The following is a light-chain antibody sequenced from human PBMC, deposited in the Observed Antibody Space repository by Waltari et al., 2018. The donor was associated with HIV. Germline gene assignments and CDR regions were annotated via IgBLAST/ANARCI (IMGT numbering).Light chain of an antibody. Sequence: EIVLTQSPGTLSLSPGAPATLSCRASQTVNSRHLAWYQQRPGQAPRLLIYGTSTRVSVIPDRFSGSGSGTDFTLTISRLESEDFAVYSCQQYGSLPYTFGQGTKLEI. CDR1: QTVNSRH. CDR3: QQYGSLPYT. V-gene: IGKV3-20*01. CDR2: GTS. J-gene: IGKJ2*01.